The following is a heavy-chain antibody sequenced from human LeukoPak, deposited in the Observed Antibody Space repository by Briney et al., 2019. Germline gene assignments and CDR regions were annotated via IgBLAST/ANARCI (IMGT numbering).Heavy chain of an antibody. J-gene: IGHJ4*02. D-gene: IGHD6-6*01. CDR2: INHSGST. Sequence: SETLSLTCAVYGGSFSGYYCSWIRQPPGKGLEWIGEINHSGSTNYNPSLKSRVTISVDTSKNQFSLKLSSVTAADTAVYYCARGPKGSSAQLYYFDYWGQGTLVTVSS. V-gene: IGHV4-34*01. CDR1: GGSFSGYY. CDR3: ARGPKGSSAQLYYFDY.